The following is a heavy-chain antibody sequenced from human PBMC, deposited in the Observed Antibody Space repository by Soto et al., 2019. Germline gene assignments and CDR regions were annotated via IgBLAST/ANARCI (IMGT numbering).Heavy chain of an antibody. D-gene: IGHD5-18*01. CDR2: INAGNGNT. J-gene: IGHJ4*02. Sequence: QVQLVQSGAEVKKPGASVKVSCKASGYTFTSYAMHWVRQAPGQRLEWMGWINAGNGNTKYSQKFQGRVTITRDTSASTAYMELSSLRSEDTAVYYCARARTAMVNLGDYWGQGTLVTVSS. V-gene: IGHV1-3*01. CDR3: ARARTAMVNLGDY. CDR1: GYTFTSYA.